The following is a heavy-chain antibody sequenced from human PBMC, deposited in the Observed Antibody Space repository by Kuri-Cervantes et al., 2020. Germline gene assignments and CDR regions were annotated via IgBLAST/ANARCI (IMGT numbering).Heavy chain of an antibody. D-gene: IGHD1/OR15-1a*01. CDR3: AISGYEQNYYYYYMDV. CDR1: GYTFTSYA. CDR2: INAGNGNT. V-gene: IGHV1-3*01. Sequence: ASVKVSCKASGYTFTSYAMHWVRQAPGQRLEWTGWINAGNGNTKYSQKFQGRVTITRDTSASTAYMELSSLRSEDTAVYYCAISGYEQNYYYYYMDVWGKGTTVTVSS. J-gene: IGHJ6*03.